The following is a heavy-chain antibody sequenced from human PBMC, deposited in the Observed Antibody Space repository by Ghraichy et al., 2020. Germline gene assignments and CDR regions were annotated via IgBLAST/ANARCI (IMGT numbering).Heavy chain of an antibody. V-gene: IGHV1-24*01. CDR2: FDPEDGET. J-gene: IGHJ3*02. CDR1: GYTLTELS. CDR3: ATEHLNYGDYGVPFAFDI. D-gene: IGHD4-17*01. Sequence: ASVKVSCKVSGYTLTELSMHWVRQAPGKGLEWMGGFDPEDGETIYAQKFQGRVTMTEDTSTDTAYMELSSLRSEDTAVYYCATEHLNYGDYGVPFAFDIWGQGTMVTVSS.